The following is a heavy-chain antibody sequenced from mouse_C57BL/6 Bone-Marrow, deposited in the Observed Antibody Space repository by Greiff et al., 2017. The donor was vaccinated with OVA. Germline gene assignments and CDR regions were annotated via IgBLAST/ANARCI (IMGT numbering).Heavy chain of an antibody. Sequence: QVQLKQPGAELVKPGASVKMSCKASGYTFTSYWITWVKQRPGQGLEWIGDIYPGSGSTNYNEKFKSKATLTVDTSSSTAYMQLSSLTSEDSAVYYCARWDGYYVHWYFDVWGTGTTVTVSS. V-gene: IGHV1-55*01. J-gene: IGHJ1*03. D-gene: IGHD2-3*01. CDR2: IYPGSGST. CDR1: GYTFTSYW. CDR3: ARWDGYYVHWYFDV.